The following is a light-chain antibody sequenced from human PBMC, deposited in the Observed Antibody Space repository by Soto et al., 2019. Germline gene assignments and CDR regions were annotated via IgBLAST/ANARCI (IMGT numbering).Light chain of an antibody. CDR2: XXX. CDR1: QGISSY. V-gene: IGKV1-8*01. Sequence: AIRMTQSPSSLSASTGDRVTITCRASQGISSYLAWYQQKPGKAPKLLIXXXXXXXXXXXXXXXXXGSGTXXXLTISCLQSEDFATYYCQQYYSYRPLTFGGGTKVDIK. J-gene: IGKJ4*01. CDR3: QQYYSYRPLT.